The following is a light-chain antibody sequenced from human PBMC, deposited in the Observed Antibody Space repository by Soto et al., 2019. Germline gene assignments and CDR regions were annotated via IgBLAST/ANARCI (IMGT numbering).Light chain of an antibody. V-gene: IGLV2-14*01. CDR2: EVS. J-gene: IGLJ1*01. Sequence: QSALTQPASVSGSPGQSITVSCTGTSSDLGGYNYVSWYQHHPGKAPKLMIYEVSNRPSGVSNRFSGSKSGNTTSLTISGLQAEDEADYYCSSYTSSDTLAFGTGTKVTVL. CDR3: SSYTSSDTLA. CDR1: SSDLGGYNY.